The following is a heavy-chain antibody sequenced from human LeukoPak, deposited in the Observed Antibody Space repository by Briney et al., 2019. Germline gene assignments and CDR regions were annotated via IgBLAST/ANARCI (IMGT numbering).Heavy chain of an antibody. V-gene: IGHV1-69*13. J-gene: IGHJ4*02. CDR3: AREFRGFPDY. CDR1: GGTFSSYA. CDR2: IIPIFGTA. Sequence: SVKVSCKASGGTFSSYAISWVRQAPGHGLGCMGGIIPIFGTANYAQKFQGRVTITADESTSTAYMELSSLRSEDTAVYYCAREFRGFPDYWGQGTLVTVSS.